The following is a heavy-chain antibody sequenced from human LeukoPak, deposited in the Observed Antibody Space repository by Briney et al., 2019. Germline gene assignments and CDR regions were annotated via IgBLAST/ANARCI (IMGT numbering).Heavy chain of an antibody. V-gene: IGHV4-30-2*01. D-gene: IGHD4-23*01. CDR2: IYHSGST. CDR1: GGSISSGGYA. CDR3: AKVGPARVRWFQFDP. Sequence: SQTLSLTCAVSGGSISSGGYAWSWIRQPPGKGLEWIGYIYHSGSTYYNPSLKSRVILSVDSSKSQFSLRLNSVTAADTAVYYCAKVGPARVRWFQFDPWGQGTLVTVSS. J-gene: IGHJ5*02.